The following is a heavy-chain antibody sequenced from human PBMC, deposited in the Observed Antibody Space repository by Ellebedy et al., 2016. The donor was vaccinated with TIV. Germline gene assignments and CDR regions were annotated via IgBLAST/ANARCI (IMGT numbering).Heavy chain of an antibody. Sequence: GESLKISCAASGSTFSSSWMTWVRQAPGKGLEWVANTDHDGRVKFYVDSVEGRFTISRDNAKNSLYRQMNSLRAEDTAVYYCARDDWGPAGPWGQGTLVTVSS. CDR2: TDHDGRVK. CDR3: ARDDWGPAGP. CDR1: GSTFSSSW. D-gene: IGHD3-9*01. V-gene: IGHV3-7*03. J-gene: IGHJ5*02.